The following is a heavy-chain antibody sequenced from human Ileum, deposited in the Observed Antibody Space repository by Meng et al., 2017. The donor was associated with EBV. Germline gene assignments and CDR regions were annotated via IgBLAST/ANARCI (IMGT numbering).Heavy chain of an antibody. D-gene: IGHD6-19*01. CDR3: ARVGQWLPIDY. CDR2: IYHSGST. Sequence: QVQLEESRPGLVKPSGTLSLPCAVSGGSISSSNWWSWVRQPPGKGLKWIGEIYHSGSTNYNPFHKSRVTISVDKSKNQFSLNLSSVTAADTAVYYCARVGQWLPIDYWGQGTLVTVSS. J-gene: IGHJ4*02. V-gene: IGHV4-4*02. CDR1: GGSISSSNW.